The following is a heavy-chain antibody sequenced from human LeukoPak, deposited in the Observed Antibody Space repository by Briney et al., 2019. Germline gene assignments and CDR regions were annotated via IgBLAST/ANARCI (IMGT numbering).Heavy chain of an antibody. J-gene: IGHJ4*02. CDR1: GASISSGGYY. D-gene: IGHD5-12*01. V-gene: IGHV4-61*02. Sequence: PSETLSLTCSVSGASISSGGYYWSWIRQPAGKGLEWIGRFYSGGSADYNPSLKSRVTMSVDTSKNQFSLKLSSVTAADTAVYYCARVYSGYDLPGSLANYYFDYWGQGTLVTVSS. CDR2: FYSGGSA. CDR3: ARVYSGYDLPGSLANYYFDY.